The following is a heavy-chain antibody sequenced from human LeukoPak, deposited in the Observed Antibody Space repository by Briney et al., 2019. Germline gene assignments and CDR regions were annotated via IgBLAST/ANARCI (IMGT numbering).Heavy chain of an antibody. CDR3: ARDGQQVGNVY. CDR2: IYHSGST. CDR1: GDSISSGDYY. Sequence: PSETLSLTCTVSGDSISSGDYYWSWIRQPAGKGLEWIGSIYHSGSTYYNPSLKSRVTISVDTSKNQFSLKLSSVTAAVTAVYYCARDGQQVGNVYWGQGTLVTVSS. D-gene: IGHD6-13*01. J-gene: IGHJ4*02. V-gene: IGHV4-38-2*02.